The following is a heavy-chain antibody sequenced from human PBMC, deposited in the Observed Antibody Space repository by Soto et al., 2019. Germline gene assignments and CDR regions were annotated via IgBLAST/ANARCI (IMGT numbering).Heavy chain of an antibody. Sequence: ASVKVSCKASGYTFTNYYMHWVRQAPGQGLEWMGIIYPSGGSTRNAQKFQGRVTMTRDTSTSTVYMELSSLRSEDTAVYYCARGGGSSSWYPSPLNWFDPWGQGTLVTVSS. CDR1: GYTFTNYY. CDR3: ARGGGSSSWYPSPLNWFDP. V-gene: IGHV1-46*01. CDR2: IYPSGGST. J-gene: IGHJ5*02. D-gene: IGHD6-13*01.